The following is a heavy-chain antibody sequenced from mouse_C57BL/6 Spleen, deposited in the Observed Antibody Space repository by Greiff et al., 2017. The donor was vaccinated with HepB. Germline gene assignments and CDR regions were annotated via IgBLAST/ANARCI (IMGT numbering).Heavy chain of an antibody. CDR1: GYTFTSYW. J-gene: IGHJ4*01. D-gene: IGHD3-2*02. Sequence: VKLQQPGAELVMPGASVKLSCKASGYTFTSYWMHWVKQRPGQGLEWIGEIDPSDSYTNYNQKFKGKSTLTVDKSSSTAYMQLSSLTSEDSAVYYCARSGTAQATYAMDYWGQGTSVTVSS. V-gene: IGHV1-69*01. CDR3: ARSGTAQATYAMDY. CDR2: IDPSDSYT.